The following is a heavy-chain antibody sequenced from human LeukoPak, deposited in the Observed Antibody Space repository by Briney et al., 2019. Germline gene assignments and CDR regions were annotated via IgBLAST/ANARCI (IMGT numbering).Heavy chain of an antibody. V-gene: IGHV4-34*01. CDR2: INHSGST. Sequence: SETLSLTCAVYGGSFSGYYWSWIRQPPGKGLEWIGEINHSGSTNYNPSLKSRVTISVDTSKNQFSLKLSSVTAADTAVYYCARGGDGQYYYGMDVWGKGTTVTVSS. D-gene: IGHD4-17*01. J-gene: IGHJ6*04. CDR3: ARGGDGQYYYGMDV. CDR1: GGSFSGYY.